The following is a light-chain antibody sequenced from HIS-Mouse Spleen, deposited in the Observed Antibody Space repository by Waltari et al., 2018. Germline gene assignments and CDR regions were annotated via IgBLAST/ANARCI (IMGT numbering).Light chain of an antibody. Sequence: CTGTSSDVGGYNYVSWYQQHPGKAPKLMIYDVSNRPSGVSNRFSGSKSGNTASLTISGLQAEDEADYYCSSYTSSSFNVVFGGGTKLTVL. CDR1: SSDVGGYNY. V-gene: IGLV2-14*03. CDR2: DVS. CDR3: SSYTSSSFNVV. J-gene: IGLJ2*01.